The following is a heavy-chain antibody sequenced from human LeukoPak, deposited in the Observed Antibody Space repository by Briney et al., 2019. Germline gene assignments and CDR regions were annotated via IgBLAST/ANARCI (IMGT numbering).Heavy chain of an antibody. V-gene: IGHV3-23*01. Sequence: GGSLRLSCAASGFTFSSYAMSWVRQAPGKGLEWVSAISGSGGSTYYADSVKGRFTISRDNSKNTLYLQMNSLRAEDTAVYYCAKDLGALPYYDILTGYSRDAFDIWGQGTMVTVSS. CDR2: ISGSGGST. CDR1: GFTFSSYA. D-gene: IGHD3-9*01. CDR3: AKDLGALPYYDILTGYSRDAFDI. J-gene: IGHJ3*02.